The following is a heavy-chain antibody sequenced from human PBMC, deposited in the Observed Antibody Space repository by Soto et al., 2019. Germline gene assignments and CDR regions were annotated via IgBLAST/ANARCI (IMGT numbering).Heavy chain of an antibody. V-gene: IGHV4-34*01. Sequence: SQTLSLTCAVYGGSFSGYYWSWIRQPPGKGLEWIGEINHSGSTNYNPSLKSRVTISVDTSKNQFSLKLSSVTAADTAVYYCARGAYYYGSGSNGLDYWGQGTLVTVS. J-gene: IGHJ4*02. CDR2: INHSGST. CDR3: ARGAYYYGSGSNGLDY. D-gene: IGHD3-10*01. CDR1: GGSFSGYY.